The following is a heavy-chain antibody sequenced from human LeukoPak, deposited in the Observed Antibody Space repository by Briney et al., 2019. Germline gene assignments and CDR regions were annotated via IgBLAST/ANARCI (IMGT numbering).Heavy chain of an antibody. CDR2: IIPIFGTA. V-gene: IGHV1-69*05. J-gene: IGHJ4*02. CDR1: GGTFSSYA. CDR3: ARDVSGYDPDTRFDY. D-gene: IGHD5-12*01. Sequence: PVKVSCKASGGTFSSYAISWVRQAPGQGLEWMGRIIPIFGTANYAQKFQGRVTITTDESTSTAYMELSSLRSEDTAVYYCARDVSGYDPDTRFDYWGQGTLVTVSS.